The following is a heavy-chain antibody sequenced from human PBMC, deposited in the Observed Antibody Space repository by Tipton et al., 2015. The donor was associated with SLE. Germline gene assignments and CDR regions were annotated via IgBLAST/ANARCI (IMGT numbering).Heavy chain of an antibody. Sequence: SLRLSCAASGFTFSDYYMSWIRQAPGKGLEWVSYISSSSSYTNYADSVKGRFTISRDNAKNSLYLQMNSLRLEDTAVYYCGSGADPIEYWGQGTLVTVSS. D-gene: IGHD1-1*01. CDR3: GSGADPIEY. CDR2: ISSSSSYT. CDR1: GFTFSDYY. V-gene: IGHV3-11*06. J-gene: IGHJ4*02.